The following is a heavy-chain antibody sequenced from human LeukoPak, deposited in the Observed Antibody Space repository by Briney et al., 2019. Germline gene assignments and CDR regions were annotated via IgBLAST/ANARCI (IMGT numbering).Heavy chain of an antibody. V-gene: IGHV3-11*01. CDR1: EFTFSDYY. J-gene: IGHJ6*02. CDR3: AAYYGSGSVNYYRGMDI. Sequence: GGSLRLSCEASEFTFSDYYMSWIRQAPGKGLEWISYISDSAINTHYADSVKGRFTISRDNAKKLLVLEMKSLRSEDTAVYYCAAYYGSGSVNYYRGMDIWGQGTTVTVSS. D-gene: IGHD3-10*01. CDR2: ISDSAINT.